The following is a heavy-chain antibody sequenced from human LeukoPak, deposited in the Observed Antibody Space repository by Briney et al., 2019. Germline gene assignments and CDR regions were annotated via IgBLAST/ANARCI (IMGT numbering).Heavy chain of an antibody. CDR3: ARARVAHYYYYYMDV. D-gene: IGHD2-15*01. J-gene: IGHJ6*03. CDR2: INSDGSST. Sequence: GGSLRLSCAASGFTFSTYNMNWVRQAPGKGLVWVSRINSDGSSTSYADSVKGRFTISRDNAKNTLYLQMNSLRAEDTAVYYCARARVAHYYYYYMDVWGKGTTVTVSS. CDR1: GFTFSTYN. V-gene: IGHV3-74*01.